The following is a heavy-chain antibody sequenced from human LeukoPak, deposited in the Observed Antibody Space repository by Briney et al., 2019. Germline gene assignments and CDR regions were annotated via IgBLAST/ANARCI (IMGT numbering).Heavy chain of an antibody. CDR1: GGSISSGGYS. Sequence: SETLSLTCAVSGGSISSGGYSWSWIRQPPGTGLEWIGYIYHSGSTYYNPSLEGRVTISVDRSKNQFSLKLSSVTAADTAVYYCASASSLTLIDYWGQGTLVTVSS. J-gene: IGHJ4*02. CDR3: ASASSLTLIDY. CDR2: IYHSGST. V-gene: IGHV4-30-2*01. D-gene: IGHD6-13*01.